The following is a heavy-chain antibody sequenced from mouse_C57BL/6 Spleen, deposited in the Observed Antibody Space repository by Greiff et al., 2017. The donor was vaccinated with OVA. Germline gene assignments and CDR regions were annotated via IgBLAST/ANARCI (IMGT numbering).Heavy chain of an antibody. CDR3: ARTGYNY. V-gene: IGHV1-85*01. CDR1: GYTFTSYD. J-gene: IGHJ4*01. CDR2: IYPRDGST. D-gene: IGHD4-1*01. Sequence: QVHVKQSGPELVKPGASVKLSCKASGYTFTSYDINWVKQRPGQGLEWIGWIYPRDGSTKYNEKFKGKATLTVDTSSSTAYMELHSLTSEDSAVYFCARTGYNYWGQGTSVTVSS.